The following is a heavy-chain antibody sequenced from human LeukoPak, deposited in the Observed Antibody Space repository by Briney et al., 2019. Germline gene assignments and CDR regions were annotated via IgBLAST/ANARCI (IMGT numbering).Heavy chain of an antibody. CDR3: ATNMEGSYYYYMDV. V-gene: IGHV3-23*01. D-gene: IGHD3-10*01. J-gene: IGHJ6*03. CDR2: ISGSGGST. Sequence: GGSLRLSCAASGFTFSSYAMSWVRQAPGKGLEWVSAISGSGGSTYYADSVKGRFTISRDNSKNTLYLQMNSLRAEDTAVYYCATNMEGSYYYYMDVWGKGTTVTVSS. CDR1: GFTFSSYA.